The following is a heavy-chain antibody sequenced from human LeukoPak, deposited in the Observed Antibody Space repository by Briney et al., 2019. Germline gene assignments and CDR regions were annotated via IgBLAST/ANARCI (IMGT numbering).Heavy chain of an antibody. CDR3: ARRLHYYFLDV. CDR1: GVSISSSNSY. D-gene: IGHD5/OR15-5a*01. Sequence: PSETLSLTCTVSGVSISSSNSYWGWIRQPPGKGLEWIGSIYYTGNTYYNASLKSRVTISIDTSMNQFSLKLNSVTAADTAVYYCARRLHYYFLDVWGRGTTVIVSS. V-gene: IGHV4-39*07. J-gene: IGHJ6*03. CDR2: IYYTGNT.